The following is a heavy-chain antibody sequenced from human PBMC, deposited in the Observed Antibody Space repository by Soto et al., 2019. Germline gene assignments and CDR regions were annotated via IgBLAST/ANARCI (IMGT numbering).Heavy chain of an antibody. CDR3: ARGYDSRGYTTGYDY. CDR1: GYSFSTYW. J-gene: IGHJ4*02. Sequence: PGESLKISCKGSGYSFSTYWIGWVRQMPGKGLEWMGIIYPGDSNIKYSPSFQGQVTISVDKSINTAYLQWSSLKASDTALYFCARGYDSRGYTTGYDYWGQGTPVTVSS. CDR2: IYPGDSNI. V-gene: IGHV5-51*01. D-gene: IGHD3-22*01.